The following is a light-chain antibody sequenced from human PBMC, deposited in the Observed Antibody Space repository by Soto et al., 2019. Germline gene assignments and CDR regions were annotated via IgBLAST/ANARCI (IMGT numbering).Light chain of an antibody. CDR3: QQYHNWPPIT. V-gene: IGKV3D-15*01. CDR1: QFVSSN. Sequence: EIVMTHSPVTLSVSPGERSTLSCRASQFVSSNLAWYQQKPGQAPRLLIYGASTRATGIPARFSGSGSGTEFTLTISNLQSEDFAVYFCQQYHNWPPITFGQGTRLEI. CDR2: GAS. J-gene: IGKJ5*01.